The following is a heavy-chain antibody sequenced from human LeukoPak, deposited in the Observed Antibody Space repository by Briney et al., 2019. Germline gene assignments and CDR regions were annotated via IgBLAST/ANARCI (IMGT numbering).Heavy chain of an antibody. V-gene: IGHV3-23*01. CDR1: GFTFSSYA. CDR2: IRGSGGST. J-gene: IGHJ3*02. Sequence: GGSLRLSCAASGFTFSSYAMSWVRQAPGKGLEWVSAIRGSGGSTYYADSVKGRLTISRDNSKNTLYLQMNSLRAEDTAVYYCAKDLYYDSSGYYSGNDAFDIWGQGTMVTVSS. CDR3: AKDLYYDSSGYYSGNDAFDI. D-gene: IGHD3-22*01.